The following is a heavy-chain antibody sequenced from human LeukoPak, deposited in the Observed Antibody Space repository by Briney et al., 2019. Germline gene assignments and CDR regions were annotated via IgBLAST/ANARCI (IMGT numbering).Heavy chain of an antibody. CDR3: ARGSATLYYYYMDV. CDR1: GYTFTSYD. Sequence: ASVTVSCKASGYTFTSYDINWVRQATGQGLEWMGWMNPNSGNTGYAQKFHGRVTMTRNTSISTAYMELSSLRSEDTAVYYCARGSATLYYYYMDVWGQGTTVTVSS. J-gene: IGHJ6*03. CDR2: MNPNSGNT. V-gene: IGHV1-8*01.